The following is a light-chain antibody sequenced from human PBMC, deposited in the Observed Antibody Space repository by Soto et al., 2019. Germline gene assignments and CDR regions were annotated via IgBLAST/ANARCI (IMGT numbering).Light chain of an antibody. Sequence: EIVVMQAPGTLAFSPGERGTLSFMASQSVSSSHLAWYQQKPGQAPRLPIYGASSRATGIPDRFSGSGSGTDFTLTISRLEPEDFAVYYCQQYGSAPWTFGQGTKVDIK. CDR2: GAS. CDR3: QQYGSAPWT. J-gene: IGKJ1*01. CDR1: QSVSSSH. V-gene: IGKV3-20*01.